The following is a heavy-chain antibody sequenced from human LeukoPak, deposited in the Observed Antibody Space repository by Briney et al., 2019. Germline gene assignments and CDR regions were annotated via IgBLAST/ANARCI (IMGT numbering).Heavy chain of an antibody. J-gene: IGHJ6*02. CDR1: GGSISSYY. D-gene: IGHD3-9*01. Sequence: SETLSLTCTVSGGSISSYYWSWIRQPPGKGLEWIGYIYYSGSTNYNPSLKSRVTISVDTSKNQFSLKLSSVTAADTAVYYCARHVTYYDILTGYQNNYYYYGMDVWGQGTTVTVSS. V-gene: IGHV4-59*08. CDR2: IYYSGST. CDR3: ARHVTYYDILTGYQNNYYYYGMDV.